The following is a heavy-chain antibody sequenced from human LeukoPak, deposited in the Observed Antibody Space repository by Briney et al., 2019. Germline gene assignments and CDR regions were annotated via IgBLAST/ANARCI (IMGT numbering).Heavy chain of an antibody. D-gene: IGHD6-6*01. CDR3: ATEAPKAARTPFDAFDI. CDR1: GYTLTELS. J-gene: IGHJ3*02. CDR2: FDPEDGET. Sequence: ASVKVSCMVSGYTLTELSMQWLRQAPGKGLEWMGGFDPEDGETIYAQKFQGGDTMTEDTSTDTAYMELSSRRSEDTAVYYCATEAPKAARTPFDAFDIWGQGTMVTVSS. V-gene: IGHV1-24*01.